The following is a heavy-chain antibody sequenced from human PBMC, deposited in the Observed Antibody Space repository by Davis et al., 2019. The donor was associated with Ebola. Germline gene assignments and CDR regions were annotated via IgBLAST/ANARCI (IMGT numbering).Heavy chain of an antibody. CDR3: ARDSNWNYRQVDY. D-gene: IGHD1-7*01. J-gene: IGHJ4*02. V-gene: IGHV3-48*02. CDR2: ISSSSSTI. Sequence: GESLKISCAASGFTFSSYSMNWVRQAPGKGLEWVSCISSSSSTIYYADSVKGRFTISRDNAKNSLYLQMNSLRDEDTAVYYCARDSNWNYRQVDYWGQGTLVTVSS. CDR1: GFTFSSYS.